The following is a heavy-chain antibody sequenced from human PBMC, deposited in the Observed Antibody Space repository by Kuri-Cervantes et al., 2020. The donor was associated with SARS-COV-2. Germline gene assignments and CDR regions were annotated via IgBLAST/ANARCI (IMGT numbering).Heavy chain of an antibody. Sequence: ASVKVSCKASGYTFTSYNMHWVRQAPRQGLEWMGIINPSDGRTRYAQKFQGGVTMTRDTSTSTVYMEWTSLRAEDTAVYYCARDPPYDSSGYEDYWGQGTLVTVSS. D-gene: IGHD3-22*01. V-gene: IGHV1-46*01. J-gene: IGHJ4*02. CDR2: INPSDGRT. CDR1: GYTFTSYN. CDR3: ARDPPYDSSGYEDY.